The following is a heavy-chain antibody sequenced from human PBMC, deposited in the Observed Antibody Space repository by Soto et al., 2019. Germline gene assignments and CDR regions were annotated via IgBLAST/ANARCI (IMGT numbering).Heavy chain of an antibody. Sequence: QVQLQESGPGLVKPSETLSLTCTVSGGSIGSYYWSWIRQPAGKGLEWIGRIYTSGSTNFNPSLKSRVTMSVDTSKNQFSLKLSSVTAADTAVYYCARDLPAIVVVPAATNWFDPWGQGTLVTVSS. V-gene: IGHV4-4*07. CDR1: GGSIGSYY. CDR2: IYTSGST. J-gene: IGHJ5*02. CDR3: ARDLPAIVVVPAATNWFDP. D-gene: IGHD2-2*01.